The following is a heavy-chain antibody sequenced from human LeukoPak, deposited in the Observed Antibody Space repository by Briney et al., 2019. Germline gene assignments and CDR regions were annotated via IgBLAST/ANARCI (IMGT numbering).Heavy chain of an antibody. D-gene: IGHD3-22*01. Sequence: ASVKVSCKASGGTFSSYAISWVRQAPGQGLEWMGGIIPIFGTANYAQKFQGRVTITADKSTSTAYMELSSLRSEDTAVYYCARGGYYDSSGYYSWAWFDPWGQGTLVTVSS. J-gene: IGHJ5*02. CDR3: ARGGYYDSSGYYSWAWFDP. CDR1: GGTFSSYA. CDR2: IIPIFGTA. V-gene: IGHV1-69*06.